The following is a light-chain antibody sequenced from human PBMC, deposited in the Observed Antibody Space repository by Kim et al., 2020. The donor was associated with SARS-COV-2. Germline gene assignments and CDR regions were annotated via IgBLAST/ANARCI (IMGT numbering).Light chain of an antibody. CDR2: GAS. CDR3: QQYNNWPRT. CDR1: QSVGNN. V-gene: IGKV3-15*01. Sequence: EIVMTQSPGTLSVSPGGRATLSCRASQSVGNNLAWYQQKPGQAPRLLIYGASTRATGIPVRFSGSVSGTEFTLTISSLQSEDFAVYYCQQYNNWPRTFGQGTKVDIK. J-gene: IGKJ1*01.